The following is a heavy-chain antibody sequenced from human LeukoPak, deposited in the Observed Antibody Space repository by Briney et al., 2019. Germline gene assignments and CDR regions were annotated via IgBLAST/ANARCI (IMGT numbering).Heavy chain of an antibody. V-gene: IGHV3-11*04. Sequence: PGGSLRLSCAASGFTFSGNYMSWIRQAPGKGLEWVSYTSNGGTTTKYADSVEGRFTISRDNARNFLYLQMNSLRAEDTAVYFCASEPRLLDHWGQGTLVTVSS. J-gene: IGHJ4*02. CDR1: GFTFSGNY. CDR2: TSNGGTTT. D-gene: IGHD6-25*01. CDR3: ASEPRLLDH.